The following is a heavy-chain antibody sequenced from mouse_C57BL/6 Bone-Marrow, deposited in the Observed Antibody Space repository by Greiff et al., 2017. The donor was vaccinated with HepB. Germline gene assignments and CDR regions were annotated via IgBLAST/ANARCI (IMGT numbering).Heavy chain of an antibody. CDR2: IDPSDSYT. Sequence: VKLQQPGAELVRPGTSVKLSCKASGYTFTSYWMHWVKQRPGQGLEWIGVIDPSDSYTNYNQKFKGKATLTVDTSSSTAYMQLSSLTSEDSAVYYCARGVLLWGQGTTLTVSS. V-gene: IGHV1-59*01. D-gene: IGHD1-1*01. CDR3: ARGVLL. J-gene: IGHJ2*01. CDR1: GYTFTSYW.